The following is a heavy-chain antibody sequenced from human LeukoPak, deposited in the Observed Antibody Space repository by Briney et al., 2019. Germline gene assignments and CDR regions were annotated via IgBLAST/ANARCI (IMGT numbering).Heavy chain of an antibody. CDR3: ARESSSSWFDY. CDR1: GFTFSSYA. J-gene: IGHJ4*02. D-gene: IGHD6-13*01. Sequence: GRSLRLSCAASGFTFSSYAMHWVRQAPGKGLEWVAVISYDGSNKYYADSVKGRFTISRDNSKNTLYLQMNSLRAEDTAAYYCARESSSSWFDYWGQGTLVTVPS. CDR2: ISYDGSNK. V-gene: IGHV3-30-3*01.